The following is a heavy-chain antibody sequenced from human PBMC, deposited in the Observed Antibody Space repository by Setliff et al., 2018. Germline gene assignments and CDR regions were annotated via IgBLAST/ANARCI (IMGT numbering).Heavy chain of an antibody. D-gene: IGHD3-3*01. CDR1: GYTLTELS. CDR3: ARLNYDFWSALGDY. CDR2: INTNTGNP. Sequence: ASVKVSCKVSGYTLTELSMHWVRQAPGKGLEWMGWINTNTGNPMYAQGFTGRFVFSLDTSVSTAYLQISSLKAEDTAVYYCARLNYDFWSALGDYWGQGTLVTVSS. V-gene: IGHV7-4-1*02. J-gene: IGHJ4*02.